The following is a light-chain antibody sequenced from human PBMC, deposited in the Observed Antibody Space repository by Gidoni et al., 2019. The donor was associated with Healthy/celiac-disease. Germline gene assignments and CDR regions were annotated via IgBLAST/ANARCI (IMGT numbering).Light chain of an antibody. V-gene: IGKV1-27*01. J-gene: IGKJ1*01. Sequence: DIQMYQSPSSLSSSLGDRVTITCRASQGSSNYLAWYQQKPGKVPKLLIYAASTLQSGVPSRFSGSGSGTDFTLTISSLQPEDVATYFCQKYNSSPRTFGQGTKVEIK. CDR1: QGSSNY. CDR3: QKYNSSPRT. CDR2: AAS.